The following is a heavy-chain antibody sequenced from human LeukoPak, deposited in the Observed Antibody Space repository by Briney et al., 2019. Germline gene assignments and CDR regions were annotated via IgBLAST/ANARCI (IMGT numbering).Heavy chain of an antibody. J-gene: IGHJ6*03. CDR3: GAGTFYYYMDV. CDR1: GFTFSSCT. CDR2: ISSTSSYI. D-gene: IGHD1/OR15-1a*01. Sequence: PGGSLRLSCAASGFTFSSCTMNWVRQAPGKGLEWVSSISSTSSYIYYADSVKGRVTISRDNAKNSLYLQMNSLRAEDTAVYYCGAGTFYYYMDVWGKGTTVTVSS. V-gene: IGHV3-21*01.